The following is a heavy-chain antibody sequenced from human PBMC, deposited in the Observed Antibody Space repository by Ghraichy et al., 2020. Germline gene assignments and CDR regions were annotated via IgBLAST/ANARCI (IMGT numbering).Heavy chain of an antibody. CDR2: ISGGGGNT. CDR1: GFTFSSYE. J-gene: IGHJ5*02. V-gene: IGHV3-23*01. D-gene: IGHD2-15*01. CDR3: AKAWGFCSGGTCPSYKWLDP. Sequence: GGSLRLSCAASGFTFSSYEMTWVRQAPGKGLEWVSTISGGGGNTYYGDSVKGRFTVSRDNSHNTMSLQMNRLRAEDTALYYCAKAWGFCSGGTCPSYKWLDPWGQGTLVTVSS.